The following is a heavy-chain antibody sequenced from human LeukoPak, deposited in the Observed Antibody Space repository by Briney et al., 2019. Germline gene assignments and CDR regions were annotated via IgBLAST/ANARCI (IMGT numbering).Heavy chain of an antibody. CDR3: ARQGRIHITTPGNWFDP. CDR1: GMTFTSYW. V-gene: IGHV5-51*01. CDR2: ISPGDSDT. J-gene: IGHJ5*02. D-gene: IGHD3-22*01. Sequence: PGESLKISCKGSGMTFTSYWIGWVRQMPGKGLEWMGIISPGDSDTRYSPSFQGQVTISADKSISTAYLQWSSLKASDTAMYYCARQGRIHITTPGNWFDPWGQGTLVTVSS.